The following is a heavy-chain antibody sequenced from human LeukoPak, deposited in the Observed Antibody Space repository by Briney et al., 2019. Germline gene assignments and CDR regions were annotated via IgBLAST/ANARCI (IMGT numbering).Heavy chain of an antibody. CDR3: ARVYFRSGYYLDY. D-gene: IGHD3-3*01. CDR1: GGSISSYY. V-gene: IGHV4-59*01. J-gene: IGHJ4*02. CDR2: IYYSGST. Sequence: PSETLSLTCTVSGGSISSYYWSWIRQPPGKGLEWIGYIYYSGSTNYNPSLKSRVTISVDTSKNQFSLKLGSVTAADTAVYYCARVYFRSGYYLDYWGQGTLVTVSS.